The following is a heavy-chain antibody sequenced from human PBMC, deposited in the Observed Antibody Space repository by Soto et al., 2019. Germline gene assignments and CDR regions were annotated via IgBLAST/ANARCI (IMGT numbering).Heavy chain of an antibody. CDR3: AREKPSGSGSLQDAFDM. J-gene: IGHJ3*02. V-gene: IGHV4-31*03. CDR1: GGSISSSGSY. Sequence: QVQLQESGPGLVKASQTLSLTCTVSGGSISSSGSYWSWIRHHPGKGLEWIGYIYYSGSTYYNPSLKSRVTISADTSKHHLSLKLSSVTAADTAVYYCAREKPSGSGSLQDAFDMWGQGTVVTVSS. D-gene: IGHD3-10*01. CDR2: IYYSGST.